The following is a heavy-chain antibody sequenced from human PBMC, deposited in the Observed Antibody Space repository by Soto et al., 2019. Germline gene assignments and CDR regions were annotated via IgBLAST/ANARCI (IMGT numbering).Heavy chain of an antibody. V-gene: IGHV4-59*12. D-gene: IGHD3-10*01. Sequence: PSETLSLTCTVSGGSLSSYYWSWIRQPPGKGLEWIGYIYYSGSTNYNPSLKSRVTISVDTSKNQFSLKLSSVTAADTAVYYCARGFGSGSYSLWFDYWGQGTLVNVSS. J-gene: IGHJ4*02. CDR2: IYYSGST. CDR1: GGSLSSYY. CDR3: ARGFGSGSYSLWFDY.